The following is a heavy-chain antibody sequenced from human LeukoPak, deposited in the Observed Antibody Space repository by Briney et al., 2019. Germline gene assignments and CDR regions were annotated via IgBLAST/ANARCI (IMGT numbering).Heavy chain of an antibody. J-gene: IGHJ6*02. CDR3: ARDVGIFGVVTIPYYYYGMDV. Sequence: GGSLRLSCAASGFTFSSYWMSWVRQAPGKGLEWVANIKQDGSEKYYVDSVKGRFTISRDNAKNSLYLQMNSLRAEDTAVYYCARDVGIFGVVTIPYYYYGMDVWGQGTTVTASS. V-gene: IGHV3-7*01. CDR1: GFTFSSYW. D-gene: IGHD3-3*01. CDR2: IKQDGSEK.